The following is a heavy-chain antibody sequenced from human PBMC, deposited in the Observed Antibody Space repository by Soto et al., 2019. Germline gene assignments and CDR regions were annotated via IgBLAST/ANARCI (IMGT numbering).Heavy chain of an antibody. V-gene: IGHV3-30*18. CDR3: AKDYGSGWTMGDF. CDR2: ISYDGSNK. J-gene: IGHJ4*02. CDR1: GFTFSSYG. D-gene: IGHD6-19*01. Sequence: QVQLVESGGGVVQPGRSLRLSCAASGFTFSSYGMHWVRQAPGKGLEWLAVISYDGSNKYYADSVKGRFTISRDNSKNTLYLQVNSLRAEDTAMYYCAKDYGSGWTMGDFWGQGNLVTVSS.